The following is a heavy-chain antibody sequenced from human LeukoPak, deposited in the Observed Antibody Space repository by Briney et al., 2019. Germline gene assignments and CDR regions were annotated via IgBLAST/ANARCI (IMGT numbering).Heavy chain of an antibody. J-gene: IGHJ4*02. CDR1: GGTFSSYA. V-gene: IGHV1-69*13. D-gene: IGHD3-3*01. Sequence: SVKVSCKASGGTFSSYAISWVRQAPGQGLEWMGGIIPIFGKANYAQKFQGRVTITADESASTAYMELSSLRSEDTAVYYCASLPITIFGSYFDYWGQGTLVTVSS. CDR2: IIPIFGKA. CDR3: ASLPITIFGSYFDY.